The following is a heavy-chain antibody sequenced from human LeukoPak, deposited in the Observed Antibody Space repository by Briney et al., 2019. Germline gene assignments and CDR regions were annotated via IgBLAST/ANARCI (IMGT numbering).Heavy chain of an antibody. J-gene: IGHJ6*02. D-gene: IGHD4-17*01. CDR1: GGFISSGGYS. V-gene: IGHV4-30-2*01. CDR2: IYHSGST. CDR3: ASGKDYATYGMDV. Sequence: SETLSLTCAVSGGFISSGGYSWSWIRQPPGKGLEWIGYIYHSGSTYYNPSLKSRVTISVDRSKNQFSLKLSSVTAADTAVYYCASGKDYATYGMDVWGQGTTVTVSS.